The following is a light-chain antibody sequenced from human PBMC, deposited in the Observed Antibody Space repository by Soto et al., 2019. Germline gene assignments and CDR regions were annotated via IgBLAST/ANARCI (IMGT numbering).Light chain of an antibody. CDR1: QGIGND. CDR3: VQLSNLSWT. V-gene: IGKV1-6*01. J-gene: IGKJ1*01. CDR2: AAS. Sequence: AIHLTQSPSSLSASVGDRATISCRSSQGIGNDLAWYQQKPGKAPRLLIFAASNLQSGVPSRFSGSGSGTDLTITISRLQPEDFEPYYCVQLSNLSWTFGEGTK.